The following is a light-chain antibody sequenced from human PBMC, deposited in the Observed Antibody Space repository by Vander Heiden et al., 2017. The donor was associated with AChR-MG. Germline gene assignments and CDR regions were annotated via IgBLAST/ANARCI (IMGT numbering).Light chain of an antibody. J-gene: IGKJ4*01. Sequence: DIVMTQSPDSLAVSLGERATISCKSSQSVLYSSNNKNYLAWYQLKPGQPPKLLISWASTRESGVPDRFSGSGSATDFTLTISSLQPEDVAVYYCQQYFSTPPLTFGGGTKVEIK. CDR3: QQYFSTPPLT. CDR1: QSVLYSSNNKNY. V-gene: IGKV4-1*01. CDR2: WAS.